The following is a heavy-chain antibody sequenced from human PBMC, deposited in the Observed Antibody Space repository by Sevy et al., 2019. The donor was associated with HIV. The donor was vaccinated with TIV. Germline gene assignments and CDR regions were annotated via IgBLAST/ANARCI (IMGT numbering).Heavy chain of an antibody. CDR3: TRGPSGFSGSDLAY. V-gene: IGHV1-2*02. J-gene: IGHJ4*02. D-gene: IGHD3-22*01. Sequence: ASVKVSCKASGYTFTGYYIHWVRQAPGLGLEWMGWISPNSGGTNYAQKFQGRVTMTSDTSISTAYMELSRLKSNDTAVYYCTRGPSGFSGSDLAYWGQGTLVTVSS. CDR1: GYTFTGYY. CDR2: ISPNSGGT.